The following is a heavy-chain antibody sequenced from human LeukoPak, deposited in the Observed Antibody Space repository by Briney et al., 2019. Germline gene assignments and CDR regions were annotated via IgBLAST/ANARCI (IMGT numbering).Heavy chain of an antibody. D-gene: IGHD6-25*01. Sequence: SDTQSLICALYGRPFSGYYWSWTRQPPAKALEWIGEINHSGSTNYNPSPKSRVTISVDTSKNQFSLKLSSVTAADTAVYYCARGGRPGVDYWGQGALVTVSS. CDR3: ARGGRPGVDY. CDR2: INHSGST. CDR1: GRPFSGYY. V-gene: IGHV4-34*01. J-gene: IGHJ4*02.